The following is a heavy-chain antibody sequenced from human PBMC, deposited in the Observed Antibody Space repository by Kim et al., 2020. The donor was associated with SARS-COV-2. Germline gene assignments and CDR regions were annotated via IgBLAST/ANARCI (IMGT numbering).Heavy chain of an antibody. V-gene: IGHV7-4-1*02. CDR1: GYTFTSYA. Sequence: ASVKVSCKASGYTFTSYAMHWVRQAPGQGLEWMGWINPNTGNPTYAQGFTGRFVFCLDTSVSTAYLQISSLKAEDTAVYYCARVSSRELWNIDYWGQGTLVTVSS. CDR3: ARVSSRELWNIDY. J-gene: IGHJ4*02. CDR2: INPNTGNP. D-gene: IGHD1-26*01.